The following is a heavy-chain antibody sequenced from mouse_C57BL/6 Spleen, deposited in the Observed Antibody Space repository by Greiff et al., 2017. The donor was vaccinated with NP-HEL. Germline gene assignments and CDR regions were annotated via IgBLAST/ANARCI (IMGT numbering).Heavy chain of an antibody. CDR3: AREGDFITTVVGEYYYAMDY. CDR1: GYTFTSYW. Sequence: QVQLQQPGAELVRPGSSVKLSCKASGYTFTSYWMHWVKQRPIQGLEWIGNIDPSDSETHYNQKFKDKATLTVDKSSSTAYMQLSSLTSEDSAVYYCAREGDFITTVVGEYYYAMDYWGQGTSVTVSS. V-gene: IGHV1-52*01. D-gene: IGHD1-1*01. CDR2: IDPSDSET. J-gene: IGHJ4*01.